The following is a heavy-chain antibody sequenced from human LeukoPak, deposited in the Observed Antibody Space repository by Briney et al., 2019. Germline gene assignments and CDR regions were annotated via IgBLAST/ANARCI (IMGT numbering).Heavy chain of an antibody. Sequence: ASVKVSCKASGYTFTSYGISWVRQAPGQGLEWMGWISAYNGNTNYAQKLQGRVTITADESTSTAYMELSSLRSEDTAVYYCAGSTGVYYYDSSGYYLDYWGQGTLVTVSS. J-gene: IGHJ4*02. CDR3: AGSTGVYYYDSSGYYLDY. V-gene: IGHV1-18*01. D-gene: IGHD3-22*01. CDR1: GYTFTSYG. CDR2: ISAYNGNT.